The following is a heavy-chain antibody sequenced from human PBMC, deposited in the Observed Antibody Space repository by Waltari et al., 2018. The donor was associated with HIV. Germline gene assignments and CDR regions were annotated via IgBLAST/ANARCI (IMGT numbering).Heavy chain of an antibody. CDR2: RWYDGSNK. CDR3: ARDWRGAFDI. V-gene: IGHV3-33*01. Sequence: QVQLVESGGGVVQPGRSLRLSCAASGFTFRSYGMPRVRQATGKGLEWVAVRWYDGSNKDYADSVKGRFTISRDNSKNTLYLQMNSLRAEDTAVYYCARDWRGAFDIWGQGTMVTVSS. D-gene: IGHD1-1*01. J-gene: IGHJ3*02. CDR1: GFTFRSYG.